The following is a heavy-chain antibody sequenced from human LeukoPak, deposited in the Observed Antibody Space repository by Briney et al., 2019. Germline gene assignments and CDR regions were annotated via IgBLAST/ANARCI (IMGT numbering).Heavy chain of an antibody. CDR3: ARDGGYSGYDFDY. CDR1: GFTFSSYS. Sequence: PGGSLRLSCAASGFTFSSYSMNWVRQAPGEGLEWVSSISSSSSYIYYADSVKGRFTISRDNAKNSLYLQMNSLRAEETAVYYCARDGGYSGYDFDYWGQGTLVTVSS. V-gene: IGHV3-21*01. J-gene: IGHJ4*02. CDR2: ISSSSSYI. D-gene: IGHD5-12*01.